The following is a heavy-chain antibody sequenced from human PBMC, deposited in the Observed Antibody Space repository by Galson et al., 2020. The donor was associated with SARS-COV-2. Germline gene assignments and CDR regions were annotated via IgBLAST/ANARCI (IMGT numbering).Heavy chain of an antibody. CDR3: ARASTEYYGSGSYILDY. CDR1: GFTFSNYD. V-gene: IGHV3-13*01. J-gene: IGHJ4*02. Sequence: GGSLRLSCAASGFTFSNYDMHWVRQPTGKGLEWVSTIGTAGDTYSTVSVRGRFSISRDNAKNSLYLQMNSLRAGDTAVYYCARASTEYYGSGSYILDYWGQGILVIVSS. D-gene: IGHD3-10*01. CDR2: IGTAGDT.